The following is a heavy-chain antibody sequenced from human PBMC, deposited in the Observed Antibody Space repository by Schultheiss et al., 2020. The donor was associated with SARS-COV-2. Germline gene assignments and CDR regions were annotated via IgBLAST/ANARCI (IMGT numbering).Heavy chain of an antibody. V-gene: IGHV3-64*01. CDR2: ISSNGGST. D-gene: IGHD1-26*01. J-gene: IGHJ3*02. CDR1: GFTFSSYA. CDR3: AREVSGSYSI. Sequence: GGSLRLSCAASGFTFSSYAMHWVRQAPGKGLEYVSAISSNGGSTYYANSVKGRFTISRDNSKNTLYLQMGSLRAEDMAVYYFAREVSGSYSIWGQGTMVTVSS.